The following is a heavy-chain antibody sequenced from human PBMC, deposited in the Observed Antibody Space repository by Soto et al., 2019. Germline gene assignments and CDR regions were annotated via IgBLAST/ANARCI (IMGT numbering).Heavy chain of an antibody. CDR2: INHSGST. CDR3: ARGRWLQLTPLDY. Sequence: QVQLQQWGAGLLKPSETLSLTCAVYGGSFSGYYWSWIRQPPGKGLEWIGEINHSGSTNYNPSLKSRVTISVDTSKNQFSLKLSSVTAADTAVYYCARGRWLQLTPLDYWGQGTLVTVSS. J-gene: IGHJ4*02. CDR1: GGSFSGYY. V-gene: IGHV4-34*01. D-gene: IGHD5-12*01.